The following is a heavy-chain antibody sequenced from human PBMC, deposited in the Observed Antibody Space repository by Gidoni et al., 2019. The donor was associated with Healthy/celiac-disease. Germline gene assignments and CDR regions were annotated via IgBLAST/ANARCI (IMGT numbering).Heavy chain of an antibody. CDR3: ARGGIVATMATGAFDI. J-gene: IGHJ3*02. Sequence: QVQLVQSGAEVKKPGSSVKVSCKASGGTFSSYTIRWVRQAPGQGLGWMGRIIPILGIANYAQKFQGRVTITADKSTSTAYMELSSLRSEDTAVYYCARGGIVATMATGAFDIWGQGTMVTVSS. CDR2: IIPILGIA. CDR1: GGTFSSYT. D-gene: IGHD5-12*01. V-gene: IGHV1-69*02.